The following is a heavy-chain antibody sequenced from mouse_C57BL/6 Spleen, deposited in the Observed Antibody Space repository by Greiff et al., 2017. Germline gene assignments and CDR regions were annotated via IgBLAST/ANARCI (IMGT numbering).Heavy chain of an antibody. J-gene: IGHJ3*01. Sequence: EVMLVASGGGLVKPGGSLKLSCAASGFTFSDYGMHWVRQAQEKGLGGVAYISGGSSTIYYADTVRGRVTISRDNATNTLFLQMTSLRSEDTAMYYCAYDGTYWGQGTLGTVSA. D-gene: IGHD2-12*01. CDR1: GFTFSDYG. CDR2: ISGGSSTI. V-gene: IGHV5-17*01. CDR3: AYDGTY.